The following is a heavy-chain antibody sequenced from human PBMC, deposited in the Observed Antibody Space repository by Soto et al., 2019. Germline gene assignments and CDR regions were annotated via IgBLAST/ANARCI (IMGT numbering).Heavy chain of an antibody. J-gene: IGHJ4*02. Sequence: SETLSLTCAVSGGSISSGGYSWSWIRQPPGKGLEWIGYIYHSGSTYYNPSLKSRVTISVDRSKNQFSLKLSSVTAADTAVYYCARGSILTGYVDYWGQGTLVTVPS. D-gene: IGHD3-9*01. V-gene: IGHV4-30-2*01. CDR2: IYHSGST. CDR3: ARGSILTGYVDY. CDR1: GGSISSGGYS.